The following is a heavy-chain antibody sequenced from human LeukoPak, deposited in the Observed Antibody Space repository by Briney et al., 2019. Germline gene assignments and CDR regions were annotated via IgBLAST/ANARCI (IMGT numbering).Heavy chain of an antibody. J-gene: IGHJ3*01. Sequence: SQTLSLTCAISVDSVSRKSAGWNWIRQSPSRGLEWLGRIYYRSTWYSDFLTSRITISLDTYKSQFSLHLDSVTPEDTAVYYCARGGLVRGSIDSLIAFDFWGQGTVVTVSS. CDR2: IYYRSTWYS. V-gene: IGHV6-1*01. CDR3: ARGGLVRGSIDSLIAFDF. D-gene: IGHD3-10*01. CDR1: VDSVSRKSAG.